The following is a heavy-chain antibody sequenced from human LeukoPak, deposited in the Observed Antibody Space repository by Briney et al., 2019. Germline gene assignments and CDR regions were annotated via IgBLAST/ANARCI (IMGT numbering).Heavy chain of an antibody. V-gene: IGHV3-66*01. CDR3: ARAVLLWFGELDN. Sequence: GGSLRLSCAASGFTVSSNYMSWVRQAPGKGLEWVSVIYSGGSTYYADSVKGRFTISRDISKNTLYLQMNSLRAEDTAVYYCARAVLLWFGELDNWGQGTLVTVSS. CDR2: IYSGGST. J-gene: IGHJ4*02. CDR1: GFTVSSNY. D-gene: IGHD3-10*01.